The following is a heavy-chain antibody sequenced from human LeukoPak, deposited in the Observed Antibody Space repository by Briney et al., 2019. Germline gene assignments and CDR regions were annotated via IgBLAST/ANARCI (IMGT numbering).Heavy chain of an antibody. CDR2: ISYDGSNK. Sequence: GGSLRLSCAASGFTFSSYGMHWVRQAPGKGLEWVAVISYDGSNKYYADSVKGRFTIFRDNAKNSLSLQMNSLRTEDTALYFCAKDMRAREYYYYYGMDVWGQGTTVTVSS. CDR1: GFTFSSYG. J-gene: IGHJ6*02. V-gene: IGHV3-30*18. CDR3: AKDMRAREYYYYYGMDV. D-gene: IGHD2/OR15-2a*01.